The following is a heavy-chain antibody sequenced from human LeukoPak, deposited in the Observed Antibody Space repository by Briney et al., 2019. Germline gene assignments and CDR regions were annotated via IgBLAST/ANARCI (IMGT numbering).Heavy chain of an antibody. J-gene: IGHJ4*02. V-gene: IGHV3-23*01. CDR3: VKAALALQCLVPFDN. Sequence: GGSLRLFCSASGLNFSHYDMSWVRQAPGKGLEWVSGISDSGGSTFYADSVKGRFTISRHNPKNPLYLQMNSLRADDTAIYYCVKAALALQCLVPFDNGGRGTRVSVSS. CDR1: GLNFSHYD. CDR2: ISDSGGST. D-gene: IGHD6-19*01.